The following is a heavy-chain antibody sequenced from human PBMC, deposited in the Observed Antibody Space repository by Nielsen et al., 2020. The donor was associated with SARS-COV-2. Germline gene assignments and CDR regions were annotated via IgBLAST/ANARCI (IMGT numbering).Heavy chain of an antibody. J-gene: IGHJ4*02. CDR3: ATRSGSTVTALWGY. Sequence: ASVKVSCKVSGYTLTELSMHWVRQAPGKGLEWMGGFDPEDGETIYAQKFQGGVTMTEDTSTDTAYMELSSLRSEDTAVYYCATRSGSTVTALWGYWGQGTLVTVSS. CDR2: FDPEDGET. V-gene: IGHV1-24*01. CDR1: GYTLTELS. D-gene: IGHD4-11*01.